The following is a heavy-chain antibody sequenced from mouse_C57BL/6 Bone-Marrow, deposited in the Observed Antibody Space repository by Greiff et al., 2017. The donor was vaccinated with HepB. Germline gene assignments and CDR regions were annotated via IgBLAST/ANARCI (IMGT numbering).Heavy chain of an antibody. D-gene: IGHD2-12*01. CDR2: ISYDGSN. J-gene: IGHJ3*01. V-gene: IGHV3-6*01. CDR3: ARGYYSPAWFAY. Sequence: VQLKESGPGLVKPSQSLSLTCSVTGYSITSGYYWNWIRQFPGNKLEWMGYISYDGSNNYNPSLKNRISITRDTSKNQFFLKLNSVTTEDTATYYCARGYYSPAWFAYWGQGTLVTVSA. CDR1: GYSITSGYY.